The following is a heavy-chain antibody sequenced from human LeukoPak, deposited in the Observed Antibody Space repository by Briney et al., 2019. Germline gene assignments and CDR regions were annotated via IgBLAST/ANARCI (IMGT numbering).Heavy chain of an antibody. V-gene: IGHV4-59*01. D-gene: IGHD4-17*01. Sequence: PSETLSLTCTVSGGSISGYYWNWIRQPPGKGPEWIGYIYYSGSTTYNPSLKSRVTISIDTSKNQFSLKLSSVTAADTAVYYCARDLGYGDPFDYWGQGTLVTVSS. CDR1: GGSISGYY. CDR2: IYYSGST. J-gene: IGHJ4*02. CDR3: ARDLGYGDPFDY.